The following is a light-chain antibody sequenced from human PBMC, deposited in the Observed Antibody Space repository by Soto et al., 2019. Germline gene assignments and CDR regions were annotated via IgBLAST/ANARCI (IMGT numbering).Light chain of an antibody. CDR2: GAS. CDR3: QQYNNWPPYT. CDR1: QSVSSD. V-gene: IGKV3-15*01. J-gene: IGKJ2*01. Sequence: IVMTQSPATLSVSPGDRVTLSCRASQSVSSDLAWYQQRPGQAPRLLIYGASTRATGIPARFSGTGSGTEFTLAISSLQSEDFAFYYYQQYNNWPPYTFGQGTKVDIK.